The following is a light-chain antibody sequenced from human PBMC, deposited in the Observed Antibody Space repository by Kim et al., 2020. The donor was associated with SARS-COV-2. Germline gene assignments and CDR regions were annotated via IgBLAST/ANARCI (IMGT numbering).Light chain of an antibody. CDR2: DIT. V-gene: IGLV2-14*04. CDR3: SSYTTSGTLV. CDR1: SGDIGDSKH. Sequence: GQSITISCIGSSGDIGDSKHVWWYQQHPGKAPKLIIYDITKRPSGLSSRFAGSKSGNTASLTISGLQGEDEAVYYCSSYTTSGTLVFGGGTKVTVL. J-gene: IGLJ2*01.